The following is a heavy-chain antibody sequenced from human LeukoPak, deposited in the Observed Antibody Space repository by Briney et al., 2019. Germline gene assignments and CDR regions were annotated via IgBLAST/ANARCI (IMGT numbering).Heavy chain of an antibody. J-gene: IGHJ4*02. CDR1: GFTFSSYL. Sequence: GGSLRLSCAASGFTFSSYLMSWVRQAPGKGLEWVANIKQDGSEKYYVDSVKGRFTISRDNAKNSLYLQMNSLRAEDTAVYYCARDSGGVWGQGTLVTVSS. D-gene: IGHD2-8*02. V-gene: IGHV3-7*01. CDR3: ARDSGGV. CDR2: IKQDGSEK.